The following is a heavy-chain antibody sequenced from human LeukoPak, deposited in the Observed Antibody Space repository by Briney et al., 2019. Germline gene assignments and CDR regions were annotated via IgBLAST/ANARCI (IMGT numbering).Heavy chain of an antibody. V-gene: IGHV4-59*08. CDR1: GGSISSYY. CDR3: AKRVGGNTRPYCTNGVCYKGGYYYGMDV. D-gene: IGHD2-8*01. J-gene: IGHJ6*02. Sequence: SETLSLTCTVSGGSISSYYWSWIRQPPGKGLEWIGYIYYSGSTNYNPSLKSRVTISVDTSKNQFSLKLSSVTAADTAVYYCAKRVGGNTRPYCTNGVCYKGGYYYGMDVWGQGTTVTVSS. CDR2: IYYSGST.